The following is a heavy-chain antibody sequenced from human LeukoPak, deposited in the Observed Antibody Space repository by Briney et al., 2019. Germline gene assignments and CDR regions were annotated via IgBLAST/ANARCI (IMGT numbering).Heavy chain of an antibody. CDR1: GFTFSSYA. V-gene: IGHV3-23*01. J-gene: IGHJ4*02. CDR2: ISGSGGST. CDR3: AKDGAYCGGDCYSDFDY. Sequence: GGSLRLSCAASGFTFSSYAMSWVRQAPGKGLEWVSAISGSGGSTYYADSVKGRFTISRDNSKNTLYLQMNSLRAEDTAVYYCAKDGAYCGGDCYSDFDYWGQGILVTVSS. D-gene: IGHD2-21*01.